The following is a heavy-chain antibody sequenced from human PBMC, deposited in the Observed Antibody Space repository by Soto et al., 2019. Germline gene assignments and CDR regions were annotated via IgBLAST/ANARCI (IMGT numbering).Heavy chain of an antibody. D-gene: IGHD5-12*01. CDR3: ARGGVATIFGDS. CDR2: IDSSSATI. J-gene: IGHJ4*02. CDR1: GFTLSRYS. Sequence: VGSLRLSCAASGFTLSRYSMNWVRQAPGKGLEWLSYIDSSSATIYYADSVKGRFIISRDNAKNSLYLQMNSLRDEDTAVYYCARGGVATIFGDSWGQGTLVTVSS. V-gene: IGHV3-48*02.